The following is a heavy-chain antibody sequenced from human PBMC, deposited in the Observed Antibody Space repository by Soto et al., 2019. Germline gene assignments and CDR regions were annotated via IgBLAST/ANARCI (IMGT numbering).Heavy chain of an antibody. CDR1: GYTFTSYA. V-gene: IGHV1-3*01. Sequence: ASVKVACKASGYTFTSYAMHWVRQAPVQRLEWMGWINAGNGNTKYSQKFQGRVTITRDTSASTAYMELSSLRSEDTAGYYCASSMELAGSYGDFDYWGQRTLITVSS. CDR3: ASSMELAGSYGDFDY. CDR2: INAGNGNT. J-gene: IGHJ4*02. D-gene: IGHD6-19*01.